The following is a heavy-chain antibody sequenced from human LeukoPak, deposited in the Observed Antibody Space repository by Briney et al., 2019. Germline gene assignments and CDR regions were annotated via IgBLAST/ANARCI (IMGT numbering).Heavy chain of an antibody. Sequence: ASVKVSCKASGYTFTGYYMHWVRQAPGQGLEWMGWINPNSGGTKYAQKFQGRVTMTRDTSISTAYMELSRLRSDDTAVYYCARDHQVGSIVATIMVYWGQGTLVTVSS. CDR2: INPNSGGT. V-gene: IGHV1-2*02. CDR1: GYTFTGYY. CDR3: ARDHQVGSIVATIMVY. J-gene: IGHJ4*02. D-gene: IGHD5-12*01.